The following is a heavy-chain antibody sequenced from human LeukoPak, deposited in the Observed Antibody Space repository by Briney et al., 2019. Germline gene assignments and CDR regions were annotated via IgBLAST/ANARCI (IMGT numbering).Heavy chain of an antibody. Sequence: SETLSLTCTVSGYSISSGSFWGWIRQPPGKGLEWIGSIYESGSTYYNPSLKSRVTISIDTSKNQFSLRLSSVTAADTAVYYCARDISSGLNWFDPWGQGSLVTVSS. CDR1: GYSISSGSF. D-gene: IGHD3-10*01. V-gene: IGHV4-38-2*02. CDR3: ARDISSGLNWFDP. CDR2: IYESGST. J-gene: IGHJ5*02.